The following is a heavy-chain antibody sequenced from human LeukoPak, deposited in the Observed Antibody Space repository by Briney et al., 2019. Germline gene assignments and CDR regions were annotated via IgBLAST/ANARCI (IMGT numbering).Heavy chain of an antibody. CDR1: GYTFTGDY. J-gene: IGHJ3*02. CDR2: INPNSGGT. Sequence: GASVKVSCKASGYTFTGDYMHWVRQAPGQGLEWMGRINPNSGGTNYAQKFQGRVTMTRDTSISTAYMELSRLRSDDTAVYYCASGITPYDRARIDIWGQGTMVTVSS. D-gene: IGHD3-22*01. CDR3: ASGITPYDRARIDI. V-gene: IGHV1-2*06.